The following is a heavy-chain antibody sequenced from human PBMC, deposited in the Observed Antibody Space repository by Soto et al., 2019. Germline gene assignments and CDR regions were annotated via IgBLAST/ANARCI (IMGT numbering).Heavy chain of an antibody. D-gene: IGHD6-19*01. V-gene: IGHV4-59*08. CDR2: IYYSGST. CDR1: GGSISSYY. Sequence: SETLSLTCTVSGGSISSYYWSWIRQPPGKGLEWIGYIYYSGSTNYNPSLKSRVTISVDTSKNQFSLKLSSVTAADTAVYYWARRRRDYSSGWTTARGYYFDYWGQGTLVTVSS. J-gene: IGHJ4*02. CDR3: ARRRRDYSSGWTTARGYYFDY.